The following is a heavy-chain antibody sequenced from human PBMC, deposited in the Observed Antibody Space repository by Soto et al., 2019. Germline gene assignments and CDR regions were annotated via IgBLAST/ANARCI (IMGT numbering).Heavy chain of an antibody. CDR3: ARVGIVGVPVAYFDY. Sequence: PSESLYLACAAYSGTFKGYDGSGTRQPPGKGLEWIGEINHSGSTNYNPSLKSRVTISVDTSKNQFSLKLSSVTAADTAVYYCARVGIVGVPVAYFDYWVQGTLVTVSS. V-gene: IGHV4-34*01. CDR1: SGTFKGYD. J-gene: IGHJ4*02. D-gene: IGHD2-2*01. CDR2: INHSGST.